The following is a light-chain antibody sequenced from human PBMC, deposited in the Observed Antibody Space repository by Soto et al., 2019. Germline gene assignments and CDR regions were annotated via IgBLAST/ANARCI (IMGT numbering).Light chain of an antibody. CDR3: CSFAGTSTLV. CDR2: EVN. V-gene: IGLV2-23*02. Sequence: QSALTQPASVSGSPGQSITISCTGTSGDVGSYNLVSWYQQHPGKAPKLMIYEVNKRPSGVSNRFTGSKSGNTASLTISGLKAEDEADYYCCSFAGTSTLVFGGGTKLTVL. CDR1: SGDVGSYNL. J-gene: IGLJ2*01.